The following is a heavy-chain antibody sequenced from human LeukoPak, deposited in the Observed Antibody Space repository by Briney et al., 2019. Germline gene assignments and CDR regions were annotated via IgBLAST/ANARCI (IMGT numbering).Heavy chain of an antibody. Sequence: GGSLRLSCAASGFTFSSYAMHWVRQAPGKGLEWVAVISYDGSNKYYADSVKGRFTISRDNSKNTLYLQMDSLRAEDTAVYYCARDLLLWFGELSKVFDYWGQGTLVTVSS. CDR1: GFTFSSYA. CDR3: ARDLLLWFGELSKVFDY. J-gene: IGHJ4*02. V-gene: IGHV3-30-3*01. D-gene: IGHD3-10*01. CDR2: ISYDGSNK.